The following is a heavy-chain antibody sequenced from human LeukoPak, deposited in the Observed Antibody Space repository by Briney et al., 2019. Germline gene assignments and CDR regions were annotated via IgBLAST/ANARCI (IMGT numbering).Heavy chain of an antibody. Sequence: GGSLRLSCAASGFTFSSYGMNWVRQAPGKGLEWVSFFSSSSDYIYYADSVKGRFTISRDNAKNSLYLQMNSLRAEDTAVYYCVRGLGTYYYFYMDVWGRGTTVTVSS. CDR1: GFTFSSYG. V-gene: IGHV3-21*01. CDR2: FSSSSDYI. D-gene: IGHD7-27*01. CDR3: VRGLGTYYYFYMDV. J-gene: IGHJ6*03.